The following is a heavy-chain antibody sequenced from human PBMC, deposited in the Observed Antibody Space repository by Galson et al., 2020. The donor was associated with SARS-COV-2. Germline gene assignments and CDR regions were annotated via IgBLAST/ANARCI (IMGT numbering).Heavy chain of an antibody. CDR1: GFTFSSYG. Sequence: GESLKISCAASGFTFSSYGMHWVRQAPGKGLEWVAVISYDGSNKYYADSVKGRFTISRDNSKNTLYLQMNSLRAEDTAVYYCAKDGGWTGYSYGTNWGQGALVTVSS. D-gene: IGHD5-18*01. CDR3: AKDGGWTGYSYGTN. J-gene: IGHJ4*02. V-gene: IGHV3-30*18. CDR2: ISYDGSNK.